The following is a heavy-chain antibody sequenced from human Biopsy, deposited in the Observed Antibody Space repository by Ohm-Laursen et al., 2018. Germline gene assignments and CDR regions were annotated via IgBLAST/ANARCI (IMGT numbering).Heavy chain of an antibody. CDR2: IIAVSGLV. V-gene: IGHV1-69*17. CDR1: GGTFSNYA. Sequence: SSVKVSCKVSGGTFSNYAISWVRQAPGEGLEWMGGIIAVSGLVNYAPKFQGRVSITADKSTTTAYMELSNLKSEDTAVYYCATPFQYYDSWGGYPPFDHWGQGTLATVSS. J-gene: IGHJ4*02. D-gene: IGHD3-3*01. CDR3: ATPFQYYDSWGGYPPFDH.